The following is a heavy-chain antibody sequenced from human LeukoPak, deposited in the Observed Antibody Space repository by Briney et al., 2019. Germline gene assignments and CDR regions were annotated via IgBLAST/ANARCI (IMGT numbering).Heavy chain of an antibody. D-gene: IGHD2-8*01. Sequence: GGSLRLSCAASGFMFRSYSMNWVRQAPGKGLEWVSSISSSSSYIFYADSVKGRFTISRDNAKKSLSLQMNSLRAEDTAVYYCASQMGLEYWGQGALVTVSS. CDR1: GFMFRSYS. J-gene: IGHJ4*02. CDR2: ISSSSSYI. CDR3: ASQMGLEY. V-gene: IGHV3-21*01.